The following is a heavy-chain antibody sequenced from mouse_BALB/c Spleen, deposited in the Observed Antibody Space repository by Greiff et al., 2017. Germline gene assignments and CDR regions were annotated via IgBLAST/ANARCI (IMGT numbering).Heavy chain of an antibody. J-gene: IGHJ1*01. Sequence: EVQLMESGGGLVQPGGSLKLSCAASGFTFSSYGMSWVRQTPDKRLELVATINSNGGSTYYPDSVKGRFTISRDNAKNTLYLQMSSLKSEDTAMYYCARGTYDYEGFDVWGAGTTVTVSS. D-gene: IGHD2-4*01. V-gene: IGHV5-6-3*01. CDR1: GFTFSSYG. CDR2: INSNGGST. CDR3: ARGTYDYEGFDV.